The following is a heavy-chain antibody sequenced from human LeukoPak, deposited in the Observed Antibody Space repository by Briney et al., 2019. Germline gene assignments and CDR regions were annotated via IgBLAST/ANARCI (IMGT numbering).Heavy chain of an antibody. CDR2: INPNSGDT. Sequence: GASVKVSYKASGYTFTGHYMHWVRQAPGQGLEWMGWINPNSGDTNYAQKFQGRVTMTSDTSISTAYMELNRLRSDDTAVYYCATAGAAGVPDWYFDLWGRGTLVTVSS. CDR3: ATAGAAGVPDWYFDL. J-gene: IGHJ2*01. D-gene: IGHD6-13*01. CDR1: GYTFTGHY. V-gene: IGHV1-2*02.